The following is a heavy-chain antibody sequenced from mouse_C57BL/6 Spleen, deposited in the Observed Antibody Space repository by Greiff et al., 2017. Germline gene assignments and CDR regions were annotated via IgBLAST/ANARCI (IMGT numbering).Heavy chain of an antibody. CDR1: GFTFSSYG. V-gene: IGHV5-6*02. CDR3: ARRGDYFDY. Sequence: EVMLEESGGDLVKPGGSLKLSCAASGFTFSSYGMSWVRQTPDKRLEWVATISSGGSYTYYPDSVKGRFTISRDNAKNTLYLQMSSLKSEDTAMYYCARRGDYFDYWGQGTTLTVSS. CDR2: ISSGGSYT. J-gene: IGHJ2*01.